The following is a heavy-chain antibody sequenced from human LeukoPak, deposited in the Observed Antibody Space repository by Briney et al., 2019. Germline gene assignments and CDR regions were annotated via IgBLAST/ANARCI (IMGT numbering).Heavy chain of an antibody. Sequence: ASVKVSCKASGYTFTGYYMHWVRQAPGQGLEWMGWINPNSGGTNYAQKFQGRVTMTRDTSISTVYMELSRLRSDDTSVYYCARDPGIAARSSAFDIWGQGTMVTVSS. V-gene: IGHV1-2*02. J-gene: IGHJ3*02. CDR1: GYTFTGYY. CDR3: ARDPGIAARSSAFDI. CDR2: INPNSGGT. D-gene: IGHD6-6*01.